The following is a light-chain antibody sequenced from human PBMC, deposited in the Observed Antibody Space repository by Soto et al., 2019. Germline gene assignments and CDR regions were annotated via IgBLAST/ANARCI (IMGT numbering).Light chain of an antibody. CDR2: GNS. CDR1: SSNIGAGYD. J-gene: IGLJ3*02. CDR3: YSYDSSLSGLM. Sequence: QSVLTQPPSVSGAPGQRVTISCTGSSSNIGAGYDVNWYQQHPGTAPKLLIYGNSNRPSGVPDRFSGSKSATSASLAITGLRADDDADDYCYSYDSSLSGLMFGGGTKVTVL. V-gene: IGLV1-40*01.